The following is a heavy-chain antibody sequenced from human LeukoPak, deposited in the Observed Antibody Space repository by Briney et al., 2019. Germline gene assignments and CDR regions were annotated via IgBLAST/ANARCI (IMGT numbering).Heavy chain of an antibody. J-gene: IGHJ6*03. CDR1: GFTFSSHE. CDR2: ISTSGSRI. V-gene: IGHV3-48*03. CDR3: ARASADYYYYYYMDV. Sequence: GGSLRLSCAASGFTFSSHEMNWVRQAPGKGLEWVSYISTSGSRIYHADSVKGRFTISRDNAKNSLYLQMNSLRAEDTAVYYCARASADYYYYYYMDVWGKGTTVTVSS.